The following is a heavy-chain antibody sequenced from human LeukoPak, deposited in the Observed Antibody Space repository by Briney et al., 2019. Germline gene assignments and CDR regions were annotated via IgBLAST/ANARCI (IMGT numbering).Heavy chain of an antibody. D-gene: IGHD6-13*01. CDR1: GGSISSSSYY. J-gene: IGHJ1*01. CDR2: INHSGST. CDR3: ARPRASAAPSARYFQH. Sequence: SETLSLTCTVSGGSISSSSYYWNWIRQPPGKGLEWIGEINHSGSTNYNPSLKSRVTISVDTSKNQFSLKLSSVTAADTAVYYCARPRASAAPSARYFQHWGQGTLVTVSS. V-gene: IGHV4-39*07.